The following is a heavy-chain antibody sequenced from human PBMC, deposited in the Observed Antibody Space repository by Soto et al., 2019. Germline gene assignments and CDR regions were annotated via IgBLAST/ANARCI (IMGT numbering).Heavy chain of an antibody. J-gene: IGHJ4*02. CDR1: GYSFATYS. D-gene: IGHD2-15*01. CDR2: IKPYNGDT. V-gene: IGHV1-18*01. CDR3: ATLAPCSGGTCYSRPLDY. Sequence: QVQLLQSGAEVKEPGASVKVSCKASGYSFATYSISWVRQAPGQGLEGMGWIKPYNGDTNYAQKLQGRVTMTTDTSTSTAYMEVRSLRSDDTAVYYCATLAPCSGGTCYSRPLDYWGQGALVTVSS.